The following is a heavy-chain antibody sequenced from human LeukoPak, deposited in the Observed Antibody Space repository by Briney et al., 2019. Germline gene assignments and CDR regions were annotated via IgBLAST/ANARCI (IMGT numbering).Heavy chain of an antibody. CDR3: ARRSWGVYYFDY. J-gene: IGHJ4*02. CDR1: GGSISSYY. D-gene: IGHD3-10*01. Sequence: SETLFLTCTVSGGSISSYYWSWIRQPPGKGLEWIGYIYTSGSTNYNPSLKSRVTISVDTSKNQFSLKLGSVTAADTAVYYCARRSWGVYYFDYWGQGTLVTVSS. V-gene: IGHV4-4*09. CDR2: IYTSGST.